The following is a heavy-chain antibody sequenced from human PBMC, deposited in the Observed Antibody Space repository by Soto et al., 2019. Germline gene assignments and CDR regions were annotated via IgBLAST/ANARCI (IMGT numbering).Heavy chain of an antibody. CDR3: ARGLEDCGGNCFPKSWDV. CDR2: IFSGDGDS. V-gene: IGHV5-51*01. CDR1: PYDFTWKW. Sequence: GESLKITCKGSPYDFTWKWIAWVRKKPGKGLEWMGAIFSGDGDSKYGPSFQGQVYISADKSLITAYVQWSSLKVSDTAIYYCARGLEDCGGNCFPKSWDVWGKGTTVAVSS. D-gene: IGHD2-21*02. J-gene: IGHJ6*04.